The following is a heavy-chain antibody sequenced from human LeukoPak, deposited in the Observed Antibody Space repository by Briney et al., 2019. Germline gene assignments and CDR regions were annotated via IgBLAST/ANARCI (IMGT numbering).Heavy chain of an antibody. V-gene: IGHV3-23*01. J-gene: IGHJ4*02. Sequence: SGGSLRLSCAASGFTFSNAWMNWVRQAPGKGLEWVSAISGSGGSTYCADSVKGRFTISRDNSKNTLYLQMNSLRAEDTAVYYCAKDENAAGGTAYWGQGTLVTVSS. CDR2: ISGSGGST. CDR1: GFTFSNAW. D-gene: IGHD6-13*01. CDR3: AKDENAAGGTAY.